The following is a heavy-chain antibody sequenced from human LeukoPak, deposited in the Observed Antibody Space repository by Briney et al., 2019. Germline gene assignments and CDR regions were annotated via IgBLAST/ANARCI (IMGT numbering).Heavy chain of an antibody. V-gene: IGHV1-18*01. CDR2: ISAYNGNT. Sequence: ASVKVSCKASGYTFTSYGISWVRQAPGQGLEWMGWISAYNGNTNYAQKLQRRVTMTTDTSASTAYMELRSLRSEDTAVYYCARDDSSGWSVFDYWGQGTLVTVSS. D-gene: IGHD6-19*01. J-gene: IGHJ4*02. CDR3: ARDDSSGWSVFDY. CDR1: GYTFTSYG.